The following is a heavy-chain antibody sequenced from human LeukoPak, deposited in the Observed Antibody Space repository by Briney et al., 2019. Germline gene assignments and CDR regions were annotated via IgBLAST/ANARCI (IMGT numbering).Heavy chain of an antibody. D-gene: IGHD2-15*01. J-gene: IGHJ6*02. CDR2: ISGSGGST. Sequence: GGSLRLSCAASGFTFSSYAMSWVRQAPGKGLEWVSAISGSGGSTYYADSAKGRFTISRDNSKNTLYLQMNSLRAEDTAVYYCAKGDIVEEASGGYYYYGMDVWGQGTTVTVSS. CDR1: GFTFSSYA. CDR3: AKGDIVEEASGGYYYYGMDV. V-gene: IGHV3-23*01.